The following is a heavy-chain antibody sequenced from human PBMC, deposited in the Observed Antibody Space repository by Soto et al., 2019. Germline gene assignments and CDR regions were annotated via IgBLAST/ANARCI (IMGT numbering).Heavy chain of an antibody. CDR2: ISAYNGDT. CDR3: ARKAMGAPVDQ. CDR1: GFTFITYG. V-gene: IGHV1-18*01. Sequence: QVQPVQSGAEVKKPGASVKVSCKASGFTFITYGFTWVRQAPGQGLEWMGWISAYNGDTHYAQKVQGRVTMTTDTSTSTAYMELRSLTSDDTAVYYCARKAMGAPVDQWGQGTLVIVSS. D-gene: IGHD5-18*01. J-gene: IGHJ4*02.